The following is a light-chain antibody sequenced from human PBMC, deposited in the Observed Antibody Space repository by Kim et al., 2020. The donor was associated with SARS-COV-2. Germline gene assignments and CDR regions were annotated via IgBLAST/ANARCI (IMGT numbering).Light chain of an antibody. CDR1: QSISGF. CDR3: QQYHSFVT. Sequence: YAYIGDTVTITCRASQSISGFLAWFQQKPGKAPKLLIYSASTLENGVPSRFSGSGSGTDFTLTISSLQPDDFATYYCQQYHSFVTFGQGTKVDIK. J-gene: IGKJ1*01. V-gene: IGKV1-5*03. CDR2: SAS.